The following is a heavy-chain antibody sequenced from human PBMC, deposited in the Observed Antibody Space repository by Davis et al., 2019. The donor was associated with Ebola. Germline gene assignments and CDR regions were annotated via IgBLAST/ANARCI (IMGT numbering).Heavy chain of an antibody. Sequence: PGGSLRLSCAASGFTFSSYAVSWVRQAPGKGLEWVSAISGSGGSTYYADSVKGRFTISRDSSKNTLYLQMNSLRAEDTAIYYCAKDKNYDFWSGYPHDAFDIWGQGTMVTVSS. CDR2: ISGSGGST. D-gene: IGHD3-3*01. CDR3: AKDKNYDFWSGYPHDAFDI. CDR1: GFTFSSYA. J-gene: IGHJ3*02. V-gene: IGHV3-23*01.